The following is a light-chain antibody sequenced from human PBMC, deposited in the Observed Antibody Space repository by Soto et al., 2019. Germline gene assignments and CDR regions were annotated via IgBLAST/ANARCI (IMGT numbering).Light chain of an antibody. CDR3: QQSYSTAWT. V-gene: IGKV1-39*01. J-gene: IGKJ1*01. Sequence: DIQMTQSPSSLSASVGDRVTITCRASQSISSYLNWYQQKPGKAPKLLIYAASSLQSWVPSRFSGSGSGTDFTLTIISLQPEDFATYYCQQSYSTAWTFGQGTKVEIK. CDR2: AAS. CDR1: QSISSY.